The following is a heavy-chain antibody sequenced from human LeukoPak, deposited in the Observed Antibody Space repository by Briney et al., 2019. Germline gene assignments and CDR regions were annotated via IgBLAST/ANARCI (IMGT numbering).Heavy chain of an antibody. V-gene: IGHV4-34*01. D-gene: IGHD3-22*01. CDR1: GGSFSGYY. J-gene: IGHJ4*02. CDR3: ARGPGYYDSSGYPTGGYYFDY. CDR2: INHSGST. Sequence: PSEILSLTCAVYGGSFSGYYWSWIRQPPGKGLEWIGKINHSGSTNYNPSLKSRVTISVDTSKNQFSLKLSSVTAADTAVYYCARGPGYYDSSGYPTGGYYFDYWGQGTLVTVSS.